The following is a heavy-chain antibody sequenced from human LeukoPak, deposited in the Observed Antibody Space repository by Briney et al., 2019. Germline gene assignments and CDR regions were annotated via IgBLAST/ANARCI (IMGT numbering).Heavy chain of an antibody. CDR1: GGSFSGYY. D-gene: IGHD3-10*01. J-gene: IGHJ4*02. V-gene: IGHV4-34*01. CDR2: INHSGST. Sequence: SETLSLTCAVYGGSFSGYYWSWIRQPPGKGLEWIGEINHSGSTNYNPSLKSRVTISADTSKNQFSLKLSSVTAADTAVYYCARGLRYYGSGSYYNGGGYFDYWGQGTLVTVSS. CDR3: ARGLRYYGSGSYYNGGGYFDY.